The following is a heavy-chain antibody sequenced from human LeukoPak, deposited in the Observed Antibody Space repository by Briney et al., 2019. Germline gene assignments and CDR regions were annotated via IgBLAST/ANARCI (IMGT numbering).Heavy chain of an antibody. CDR3: ARSGYTYGFDY. CDR1: GFTFSTYT. V-gene: IGHV3-21*01. Sequence: PGGSLRLSCAASGFTFSTYTMNWVRQAPGKGLEWVASIGSGGRHIHYADSVKGRFTISRDNAKNSLYLQMNSLRAEDTAVYCCARSGYTYGFDYWGQGALVTVSS. D-gene: IGHD5-18*01. CDR2: IGSGGRHI. J-gene: IGHJ4*02.